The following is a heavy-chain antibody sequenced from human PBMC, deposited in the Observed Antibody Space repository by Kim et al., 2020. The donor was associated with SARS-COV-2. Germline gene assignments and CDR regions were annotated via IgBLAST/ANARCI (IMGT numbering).Heavy chain of an antibody. CDR2: IYYSGST. CDR1: GYSISSSNW. CDR3: ARNMWANGGGSGPVSGWFDP. D-gene: IGHD1-26*01. V-gene: IGHV4-28*01. J-gene: IGHJ5*02. Sequence: SETLSLTCAVSGYSISSSNWWGWIRQPPGKGLEWIGYIYYSGSTYYKPSLKSRVTMSVDTSKNKFSLKLSSVTAVDTAVYYCARNMWANGGGSGPVSGWFDPWGQGTMVTVSS.